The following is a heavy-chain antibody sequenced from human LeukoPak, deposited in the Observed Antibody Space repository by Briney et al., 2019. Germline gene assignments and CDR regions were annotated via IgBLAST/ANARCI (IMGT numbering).Heavy chain of an antibody. V-gene: IGHV4-34*01. D-gene: IGHD3-10*01. CDR1: GGSFSGYY. CDR2: INHSGST. Sequence: SETLSLTCAVYGGSFSGYYWSWIRQPPGKGLEWIGEINHSGSTNYNPSLKSRVTISVDTSKNQFSLKLSSVTAADTAVYYCARQDYYGSFSNDYWGQGTLVTVSS. J-gene: IGHJ4*02. CDR3: ARQDYYGSFSNDY.